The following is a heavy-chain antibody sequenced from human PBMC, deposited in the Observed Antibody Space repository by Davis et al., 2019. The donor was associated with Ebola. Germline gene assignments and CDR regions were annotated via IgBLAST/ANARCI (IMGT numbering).Heavy chain of an antibody. CDR3: NGVVIIRGSWFDP. J-gene: IGHJ5*02. Sequence: MPSETLSLTCTVSGGSISSSNWWRWVRQPPGKGLEWIGVIYHSGSTNYHPSLKSRVTISVDKSKNQFSLKLSSVTAADTAVYYCNGVVIIRGSWFDPWGQGTLVTVSS. D-gene: IGHD3-3*01. V-gene: IGHV4-4*02. CDR1: GGSISSSNW. CDR2: IYHSGST.